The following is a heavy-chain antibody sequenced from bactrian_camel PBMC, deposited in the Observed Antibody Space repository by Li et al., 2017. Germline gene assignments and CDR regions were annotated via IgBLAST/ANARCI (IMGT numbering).Heavy chain of an antibody. Sequence: HVQLVESGGGSVQAGGSLRLSCTVSRSTNRPNCLGWFREVPGKEREGVAAIYTAPRYADSVKGRTYYADSVKDRFTILRDITKNTFYLHMNNLKPNDTAMYYCAATATDRMACRTRYVTQFPHRGQGTQVTVS. J-gene: IGHJ4*01. CDR2: IYTAPRYADSVKGRT. D-gene: IGHD5*01. CDR3: AATATDRMACRTRYVTQFPH. V-gene: IGHV3S54*01. CDR1: RSTNRPNC.